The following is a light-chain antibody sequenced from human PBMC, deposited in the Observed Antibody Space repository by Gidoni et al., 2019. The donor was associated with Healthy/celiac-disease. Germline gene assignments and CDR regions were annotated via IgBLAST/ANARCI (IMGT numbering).Light chain of an antibody. Sequence: TVLTQSPGTLSLPPGETATLSCRASQSVSSSYLAWYQQKPGQAPRLLIYGASSRATGIPDRFSGSGSGTDFTLTISRLEPEDFAVYYCQQYGSSPLTFGGGTKVEIK. J-gene: IGKJ4*01. CDR2: GAS. CDR1: QSVSSSY. CDR3: QQYGSSPLT. V-gene: IGKV3-20*01.